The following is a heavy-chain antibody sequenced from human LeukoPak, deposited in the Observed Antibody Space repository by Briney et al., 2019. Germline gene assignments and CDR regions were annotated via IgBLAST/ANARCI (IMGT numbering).Heavy chain of an antibody. J-gene: IGHJ4*02. V-gene: IGHV3-7*02. CDR3: ARAQWRRPDY. CDR1: GFTFSSYS. CDR2: IKQDGSET. D-gene: IGHD5-12*01. Sequence: PGGSLRLSCAASGFTFSSYSMSWFRQAPGKGLEWVATIKQDGSETDYVDSVKGRFTISRDNAKNSLYLQMNSLRIEDTAVYYCARAQWRRPDYWGQGTLVTVSS.